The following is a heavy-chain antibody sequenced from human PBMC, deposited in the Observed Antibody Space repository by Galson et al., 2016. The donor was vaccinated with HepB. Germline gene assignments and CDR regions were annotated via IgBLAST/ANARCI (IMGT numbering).Heavy chain of an antibody. J-gene: IGHJ5*02. Sequence: SLRLSCAASGFTFSSFGMHWVRQAPGKGLEWVAVLSYDGKREYHADSVKGRFTISRDDSKNTVWLQMNSLRTEDTAVYYCARDGRIAVAATGWFDPWGQGTLVTVSS. CDR2: LSYDGKRE. V-gene: IGHV3-30*19. D-gene: IGHD6-19*01. CDR1: GFTFSSFG. CDR3: ARDGRIAVAATGWFDP.